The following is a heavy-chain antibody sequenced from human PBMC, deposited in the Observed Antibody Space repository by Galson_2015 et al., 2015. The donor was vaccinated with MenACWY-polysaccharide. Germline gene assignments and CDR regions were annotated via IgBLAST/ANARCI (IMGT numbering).Heavy chain of an antibody. Sequence: SLRLSCAASGFTFSTYAMSWVRQAPGKGPEWVSFISGNGGRTEHVDSVKGRFTISRDNSKNTLDLQMNSLRAEDTVVYYCAKTRGGDTASDAWGQGTLVTVSS. D-gene: IGHD5-18*01. CDR3: AKTRGGDTASDA. J-gene: IGHJ5*02. CDR2: ISGNGGRT. CDR1: GFTFSTYA. V-gene: IGHV3-23*01.